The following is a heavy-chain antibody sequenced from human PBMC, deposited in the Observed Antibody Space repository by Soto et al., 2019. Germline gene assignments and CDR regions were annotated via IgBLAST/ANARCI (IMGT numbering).Heavy chain of an antibody. CDR3: ARVPRIEAGAMAPNYYAGLDV. CDR1: GFTLSYYS. J-gene: IGHJ6*02. CDR2: ISSSGGTA. Sequence: EVQLVESGGGLVQPGGSLRLSCAASGFTLSYYSMIWVRQAPGKGLEWISYISSSGGTAFYTDSVKGRFAMSRDKAKNSVDLQMSSLRDDDTAVYYCARVPRIEAGAMAPNYYAGLDVWGQGTTVSVSS. D-gene: IGHD3-22*01. V-gene: IGHV3-48*02.